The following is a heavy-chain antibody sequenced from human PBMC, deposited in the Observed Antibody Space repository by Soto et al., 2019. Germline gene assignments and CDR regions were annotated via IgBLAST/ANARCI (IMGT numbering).Heavy chain of an antibody. CDR3: ARDPIHPVWRDYFDY. J-gene: IGHJ4*02. D-gene: IGHD3-3*01. V-gene: IGHV3-30-3*01. CDR1: GFTFSSYA. CDR2: ISYDGSNK. Sequence: QVQLVESGGGVVQPGRSLRLSCAASGFTFSSYAMHWVRQAPGTGLEWVAVISYDGSNKYYADSVKGRFTISRDNSKNTLYLQMNSLRAEDTAVYYCARDPIHPVWRDYFDYWGQGTLVTVSS.